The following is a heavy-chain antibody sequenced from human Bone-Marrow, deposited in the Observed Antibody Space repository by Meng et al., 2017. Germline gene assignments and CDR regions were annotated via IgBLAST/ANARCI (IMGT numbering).Heavy chain of an antibody. V-gene: IGHV4-34*09. J-gene: IGHJ5*02. CDR3: ASGYCSGGSCQVGWFDP. CDR1: GGSFSGYY. CDR2: INHSGST. D-gene: IGHD2-15*01. Sequence: QGEVQEAGPGVVKPSQHLSLTCAVYGGSFSGYYWSWIRQPPGKGLEWIGEINHSGSTNYNPSLKSRVTISVDTSKNQFSLKLSSVTAADTAVYYCASGYCSGGSCQVGWFDPWGQGTLVTVSS.